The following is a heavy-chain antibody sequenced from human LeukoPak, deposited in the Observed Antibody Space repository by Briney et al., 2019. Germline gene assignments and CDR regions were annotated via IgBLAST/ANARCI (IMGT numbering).Heavy chain of an antibody. CDR2: IKEDGSEK. CDR1: GFTFSTYW. D-gene: IGHD3-22*01. Sequence: GGSLRLSCAASGFTFSTYWMSWVRQAPGKGLEWVANIKEDGSEKYYGDSVKGRFTISRDNTKNSLYLQMNSLRAEDTAVYYCARDSSGYQWGQGTLVIVSS. V-gene: IGHV3-7*01. CDR3: ARDSSGYQ. J-gene: IGHJ4*02.